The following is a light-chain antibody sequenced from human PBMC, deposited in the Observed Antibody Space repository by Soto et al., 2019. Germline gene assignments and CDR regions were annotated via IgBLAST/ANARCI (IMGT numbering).Light chain of an antibody. CDR2: DAS. J-gene: IGKJ4*01. Sequence: EIVLTQSPATLSLSPGERATLSCRASQSVSSYLAWYQQKPGQAPRLLIYDASNRATGIPARFSGSGSGTDFTLTNSSLEPEDFAVYYCQQRSNCPLTFGGGTKAEIK. CDR1: QSVSSY. CDR3: QQRSNCPLT. V-gene: IGKV3-11*01.